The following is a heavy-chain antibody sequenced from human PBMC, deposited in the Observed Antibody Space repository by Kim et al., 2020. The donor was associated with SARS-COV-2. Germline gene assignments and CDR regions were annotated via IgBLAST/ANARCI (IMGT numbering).Heavy chain of an antibody. CDR3: ARLPHDSSGYVDC. V-gene: IGHV4-39*01. CDR1: GGSISSSFNY. Sequence: SETLSLTCTVSGGSISSSFNYWGWIRQPPGKGLEWIGSVYHSGSTYDSPSIKSRVTVSVDTSKNQFSLKVTSVTAADTAVYFCARLPHDSSGYVDCWGQGILVTVSS. D-gene: IGHD3-22*01. CDR2: VYHSGST. J-gene: IGHJ4*02.